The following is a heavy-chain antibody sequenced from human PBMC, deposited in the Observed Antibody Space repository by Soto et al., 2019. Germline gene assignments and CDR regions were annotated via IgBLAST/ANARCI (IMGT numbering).Heavy chain of an antibody. J-gene: IGHJ4*02. CDR3: VGVYPWAGFDH. CDR1: GGAISSSSYY. CDR2: IYYSGST. D-gene: IGHD2-8*01. Sequence: PSETVCLTGTVSGGAISSSSYYWGWIRQPPGKGLEWIGSIYYSGSTYYNPSLKSRVTISVDTSKNQVSLKVSSVTAADTAMYNCVGVYPWAGFDHWGQGTLVTFSP. V-gene: IGHV4-39*01.